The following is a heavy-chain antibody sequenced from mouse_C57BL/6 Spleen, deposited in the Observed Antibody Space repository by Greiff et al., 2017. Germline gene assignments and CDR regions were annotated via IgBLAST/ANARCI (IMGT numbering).Heavy chain of an antibody. CDR3: ARDWDEDYAMDY. J-gene: IGHJ4*01. D-gene: IGHD4-1*01. V-gene: IGHV1-55*01. CDR2: IYPGSGST. CDR1: GYTFTSYW. Sequence: QVQLQQPGAELVKPGASVKMSCKASGYTFTSYWITWVKPRPGQGLEWIGDIYPGSGSTNYNEKFKSKATLTVDTSSSTAYMQLSSLTSEDSAVYYCARDWDEDYAMDYWGQGTSVTVSS.